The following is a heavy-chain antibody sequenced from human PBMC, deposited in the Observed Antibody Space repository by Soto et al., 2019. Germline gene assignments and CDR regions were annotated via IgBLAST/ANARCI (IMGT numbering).Heavy chain of an antibody. Sequence: PSETLSLTCTLSVGSITNYYWTCIRHTPGKGLEWIGYVYYTGSTNYNPSLKSRVHISIDTSKNEFYLNLTSVTAAETAIYYCARVLTRRYTNSAFDYWGQGTLVIVSS. CDR2: VYYTGST. CDR3: ARVLTRRYTNSAFDY. CDR1: VGSITNYY. D-gene: IGHD2-2*02. J-gene: IGHJ4*02. V-gene: IGHV4-59*12.